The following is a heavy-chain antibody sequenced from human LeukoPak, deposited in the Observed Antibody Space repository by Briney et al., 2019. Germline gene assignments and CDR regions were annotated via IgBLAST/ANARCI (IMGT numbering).Heavy chain of an antibody. J-gene: IGHJ4*02. V-gene: IGHV3-30-3*01. D-gene: IGHD2-2*01. CDR3: ARARYCSSASCPYYFDS. CDR2: ISYDGSNK. Sequence: GGSLRLSCAASGFTFSTYAIHWVRQVPGKGLEWVAVISYDGSNKFYADSVKGRFTISRDNSKNTLYPQMNSLRAEDTAVYYCARARYCSSASCPYYFDSWGQGTLVTVSS. CDR1: GFTFSTYA.